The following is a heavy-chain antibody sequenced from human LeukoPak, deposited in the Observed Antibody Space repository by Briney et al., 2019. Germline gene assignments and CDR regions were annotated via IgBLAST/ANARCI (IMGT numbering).Heavy chain of an antibody. D-gene: IGHD5-12*01. V-gene: IGHV3-30*04. CDR2: ISYDGSNK. CDR3: ARDQLAYSGYDTLFDY. J-gene: IGHJ4*02. Sequence: PGGSLRLSCAASGFIFNSYAIHWVRQAPGKGLEWVAVISYDGSNKYYAESVKGRFTISRDNSKNTLYLQLNSLRPDDTAVYYCARDQLAYSGYDTLFDYWGQGTLVTVSS. CDR1: GFIFNSYA.